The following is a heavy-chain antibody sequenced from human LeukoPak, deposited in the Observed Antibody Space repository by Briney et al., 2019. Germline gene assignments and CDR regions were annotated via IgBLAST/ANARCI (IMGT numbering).Heavy chain of an antibody. D-gene: IGHD6-6*01. CDR1: GYTFNSYG. J-gene: IGHJ4*02. Sequence: GASVKVSCKASGYTFNSYGISWVRQVPGQGLEWMGWSSVYNGVTRYAQKFQGRVTVATDKSTTTAYLELTNLRSDDTAIYFCARNGRFEYSHFYYFDFWGQGTLVTVSS. CDR3: ARNGRFEYSHFYYFDF. V-gene: IGHV1-18*01. CDR2: SSVYNGVT.